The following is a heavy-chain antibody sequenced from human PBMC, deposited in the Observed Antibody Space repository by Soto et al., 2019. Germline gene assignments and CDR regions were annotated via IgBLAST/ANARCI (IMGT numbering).Heavy chain of an antibody. CDR1: GGTFSSYA. J-gene: IGHJ5*02. Sequence: QVQLVQSGAEVKKPGSSVKVSCKAYGGTFSSYAISWVRQAPGQGLEWMGGIIPIFGTANYAQKFQGRVTITADESTSTAYMELSSLRSEDTAVYYCALGGSGWYGAEGNWFDPWGQGTLVTVSS. CDR2: IIPIFGTA. D-gene: IGHD6-19*01. CDR3: ALGGSGWYGAEGNWFDP. V-gene: IGHV1-69*01.